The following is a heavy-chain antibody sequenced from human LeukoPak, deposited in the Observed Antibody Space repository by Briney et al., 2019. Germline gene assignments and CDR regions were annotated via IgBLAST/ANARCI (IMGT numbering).Heavy chain of an antibody. J-gene: IGHJ4*02. D-gene: IGHD3-22*01. CDR3: ARDRYYYDSSGYYQARGFDY. CDR2: IYYSGST. CDR1: GYSISSGYY. Sequence: PSETLSLTCTVSGYSISSGYYWGWIRQPPGKGLEWIGSIYYSGSTYYNPSLKSRVTISVDTSKNQFSLKLSSVTAADTAVYYCARDRYYYDSSGYYQARGFDYWGQGTLVTVSS. V-gene: IGHV4-38-2*02.